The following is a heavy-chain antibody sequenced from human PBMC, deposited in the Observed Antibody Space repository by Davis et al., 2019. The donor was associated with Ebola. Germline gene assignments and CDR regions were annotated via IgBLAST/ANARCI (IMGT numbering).Heavy chain of an antibody. V-gene: IGHV5-51*01. D-gene: IGHD7-27*01. CDR2: IYPPDSDT. Sequence: GESLKISCKSSGYSLFNYWIGWVRQMPGKGPEWMGFIYPPDSDTRYSPSFQGQVTISADKSISTAYLQWSSLKASDTAMYYCARAEGGDDPFNPWGQGTMVTVSS. J-gene: IGHJ3*01. CDR3: ARAEGGDDPFNP. CDR1: GYSLFNYW.